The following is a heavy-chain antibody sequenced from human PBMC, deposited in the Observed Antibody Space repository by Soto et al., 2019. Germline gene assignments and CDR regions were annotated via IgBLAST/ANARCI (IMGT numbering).Heavy chain of an antibody. Sequence: GASVKVSCKASGYSFTDYYMHWVRQAPGQGPEWLGWINPNTGVTHFAQKFQGWVTMTRDSSISTAYMELSRLTSDDTAVYYCVRSPGDFRYGMDVWGQGTTVTV. D-gene: IGHD2-21*02. CDR3: VRSPGDFRYGMDV. CDR2: INPNTGVT. CDR1: GYSFTDYY. J-gene: IGHJ6*02. V-gene: IGHV1-2*04.